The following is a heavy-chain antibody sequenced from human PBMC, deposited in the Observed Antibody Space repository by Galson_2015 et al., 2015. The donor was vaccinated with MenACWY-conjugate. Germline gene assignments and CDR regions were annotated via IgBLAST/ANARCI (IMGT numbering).Heavy chain of an antibody. CDR3: ARDNNWSFDS. Sequence: SLILSGAASGFTFSNYWMHWVRQPPGEGLEWISYIKADGSFSNYADSVKGRSTISTDNAKNMVYLQMDGLGDEDTAVYFCARDNNWSFDSWGQGTLVTVSS. D-gene: IGHD1-1*01. V-gene: IGHV3-74*01. CDR1: GFTFSNYW. J-gene: IGHJ4*02. CDR2: IKADGSFS.